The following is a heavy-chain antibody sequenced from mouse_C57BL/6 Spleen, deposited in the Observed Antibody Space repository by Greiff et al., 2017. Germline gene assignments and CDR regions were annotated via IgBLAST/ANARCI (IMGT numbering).Heavy chain of an antibody. Sequence: EVQRVESGGGLVKPGGSLKLSCAASGFTFSDYGMHWVRQAPEKGLEWVAYISSGSSTIYYADTVKGRFTISRDNAKNTLFLHMTSLRSEDTAMYYCASRDYDAMDYWGQGTSVTVSS. CDR3: ASRDYDAMDY. CDR2: ISSGSSTI. V-gene: IGHV5-17*01. CDR1: GFTFSDYG. J-gene: IGHJ4*01.